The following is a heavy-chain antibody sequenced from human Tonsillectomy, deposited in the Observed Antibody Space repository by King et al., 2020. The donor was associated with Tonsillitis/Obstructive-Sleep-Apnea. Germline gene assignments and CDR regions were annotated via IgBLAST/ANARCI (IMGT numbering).Heavy chain of an antibody. CDR3: ARDTGTCPICRPVDY. CDR2: ISYDEANE. Sequence: VQLVESGGGVVQPGSSLRLSCAASGFTFSHYGMHWIRQAPGKGLEWVAGISYDEANEYYADSVKGRFTISRDDSKDTLYLRMNSLRTDDTAVYYCARDTGTCPICRPVDYWGHGTLVVVSP. J-gene: IGHJ4*01. D-gene: IGHD1-1*01. CDR1: GFTFSHYG. V-gene: IGHV3-30*03.